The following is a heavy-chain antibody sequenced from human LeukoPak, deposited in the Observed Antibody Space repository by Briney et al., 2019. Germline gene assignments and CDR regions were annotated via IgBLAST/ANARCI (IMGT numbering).Heavy chain of an antibody. CDR2: ISGSGGST. V-gene: IGHV3-23*01. J-gene: IGHJ4*02. Sequence: GGSLRLSCAASGFTFSSYAMSWVRQAPGKGLEWVSAISGSGGSTYYADSVKGRFTISRDNSKNTLYLQMNSLRAEDTAVYYCAKDGSRNPYISSWYYFDYWGQGTLVTVSS. CDR3: AKDGSRNPYISSWYYFDY. D-gene: IGHD6-13*01. CDR1: GFTFSSYA.